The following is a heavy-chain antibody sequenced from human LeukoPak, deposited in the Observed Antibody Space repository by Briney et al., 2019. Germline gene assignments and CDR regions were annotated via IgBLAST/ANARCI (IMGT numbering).Heavy chain of an antibody. D-gene: IGHD2-2*01. CDR2: ISGSGGST. CDR3: AKSVSACSSTSCYEDYGMDV. Sequence: GGSLRLSCAASGFTFSSYAMSWVRQAPGKGLEWVSAISGSGGSTYYADSVKGRFTISRDNSKNTLYLQMNSLRAEDTAVYYCAKSVSACSSTSCYEDYGMDVWGQGTTVTVSS. CDR1: GFTFSSYA. V-gene: IGHV3-23*01. J-gene: IGHJ6*02.